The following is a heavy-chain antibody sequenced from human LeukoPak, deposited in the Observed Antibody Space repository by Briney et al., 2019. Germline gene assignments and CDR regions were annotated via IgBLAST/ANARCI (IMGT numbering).Heavy chain of an antibody. J-gene: IGHJ3*02. CDR3: ARDVKGAATAFDI. V-gene: IGHV3-66*01. CDR2: IYSGGST. D-gene: IGHD1-26*01. CDR1: GFTVSSNY. Sequence: GGSLRLSCAASGFTVSSNYMSWVRQAPGKGLEWVSVIYSGGSTYYADSVKGRFTISRDNSENTLCLQMNSLRAEDTAVYYCARDVKGAATAFDIWGQGTMVTVSS.